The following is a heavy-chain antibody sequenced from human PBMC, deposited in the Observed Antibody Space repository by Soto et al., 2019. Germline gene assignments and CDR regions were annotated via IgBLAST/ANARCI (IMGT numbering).Heavy chain of an antibody. D-gene: IGHD4-17*01. CDR2: IYHSGST. V-gene: IGHV4-38-2*01. J-gene: IGHJ6*02. Sequence: PSETLSLTCAVSGYSISSGYYWGWIRQPPGKGLEWIGSIYHSGSTYYNPSLKSRVTISVDTSKNQFSLKLSSVTAADTAVYYCARTGDYDRYYSYSMDVWGQGTTVTVSS. CDR1: GYSISSGYY. CDR3: ARTGDYDRYYSYSMDV.